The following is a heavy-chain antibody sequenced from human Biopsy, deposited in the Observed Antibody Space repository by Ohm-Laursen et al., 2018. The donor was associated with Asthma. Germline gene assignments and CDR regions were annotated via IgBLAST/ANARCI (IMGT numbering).Heavy chain of an antibody. CDR3: ARAVDYSHYYGIDV. CDR2: ISVYNGNT. CDR1: GYTFNSGG. D-gene: IGHD3-10*01. V-gene: IGHV1-18*01. J-gene: IGHJ6*02. Sequence: ASVKVSCKASGYTFNSGGITWVRQAPGQGLEWTGWISVYNGNTKVAQKLQDRVTMITDTSTSTAYMELRSLRSDDTAVYFCARAVDYSHYYGIDVWGQGTTVTVS.